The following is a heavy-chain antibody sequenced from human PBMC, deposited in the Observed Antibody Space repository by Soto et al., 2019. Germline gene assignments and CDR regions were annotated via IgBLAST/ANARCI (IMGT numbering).Heavy chain of an antibody. V-gene: IGHV4-31*03. D-gene: IGHD3-10*01. J-gene: IGHJ6*02. Sequence: QVQLQESGPGLVKPSQTLSLTCTVSGGSISSGGYYWSWIRQHPGKGLEWIGYIYYSGSTYYNPSLQSRVTISVDTSKNQFSLKLSSVTAADTAVYYCAQTAMVRGIEGYYYYGMDVWGQGTTVTVSS. CDR3: AQTAMVRGIEGYYYYGMDV. CDR2: IYYSGST. CDR1: GGSISSGGYY.